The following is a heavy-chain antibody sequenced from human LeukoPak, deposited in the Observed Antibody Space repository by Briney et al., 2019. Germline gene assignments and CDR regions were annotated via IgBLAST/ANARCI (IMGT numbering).Heavy chain of an antibody. J-gene: IGHJ3*02. CDR2: IYYRGST. Sequence: SETLSLTCTVSGASISSYSWTWIRQPPGEGLEWIGYIYYRGSTKYNPSLKSRVIISADTSKIQFSLKLTSVTAADTAVYYCARGQRAFDIWGQGTMVTVST. V-gene: IGHV4-59*12. CDR3: ARGQRAFDI. CDR1: GASISSYS.